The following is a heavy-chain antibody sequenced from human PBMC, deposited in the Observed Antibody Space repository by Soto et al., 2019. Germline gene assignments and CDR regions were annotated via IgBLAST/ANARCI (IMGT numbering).Heavy chain of an antibody. Sequence: PGGSLRLSCAASGFTFSSYGMHWVRQAPGKGLEWVAVIWYDGSNKYYADSVKGRFTISRDNSKNTLYLQMNSLRAEDTAVYYCASDLSGFGRLSMDVWGQGTTVTVSS. J-gene: IGHJ6*02. D-gene: IGHD3-10*01. V-gene: IGHV3-33*01. CDR2: IWYDGSNK. CDR3: ASDLSGFGRLSMDV. CDR1: GFTFSSYG.